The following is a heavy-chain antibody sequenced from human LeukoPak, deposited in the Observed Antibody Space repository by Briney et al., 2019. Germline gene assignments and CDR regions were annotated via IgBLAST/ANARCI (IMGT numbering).Heavy chain of an antibody. CDR2: IYTSGTT. Sequence: ASETLSLTCSLSGGSISSHYWSWIRQPAGKGLEWIGRIYTSGTTTYNPSLQSRVTMSVDTSKNQFSLNLISLTAADTAVYYCAKQLGARAFDIWGQGTMVTVSS. J-gene: IGHJ3*02. CDR1: GGSISSHY. CDR3: AKQLGARAFDI. D-gene: IGHD1-1*01. V-gene: IGHV4-4*07.